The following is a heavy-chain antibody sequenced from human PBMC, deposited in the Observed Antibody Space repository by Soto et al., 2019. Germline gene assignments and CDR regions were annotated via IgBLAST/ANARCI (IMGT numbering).Heavy chain of an antibody. CDR1: GGSISSYY. Sequence: SETLSLTCTVSGGSISSYYWSWIRQPPGKGLEWIGYIYYSGSTNYNPSLKSRVTISVDTSKSQFSLKLNSMTAADTAVYYCARHNYGSGSTYFDYWGQGTLVTVS. CDR3: ARHNYGSGSTYFDY. CDR2: IYYSGST. V-gene: IGHV4-59*08. D-gene: IGHD3-10*01. J-gene: IGHJ4*02.